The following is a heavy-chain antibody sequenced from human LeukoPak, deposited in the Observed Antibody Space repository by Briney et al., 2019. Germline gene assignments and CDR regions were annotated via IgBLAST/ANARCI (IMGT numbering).Heavy chain of an antibody. J-gene: IGHJ6*03. D-gene: IGHD3-22*01. V-gene: IGHV4-39*01. CDR2: IYYSGST. CDR3: ARHRGVVNPNYYYYYMDV. Sequence: SETLSLTCTVSGGSISSSSYYWGWIRQPPGKGLEWIGSIYYSGSTYYSPSLKSRVTISVDTSENQFSLKLSSVTAADTAVYYCARHRGVVNPNYYYYYMDVWGKGTTVTVSS. CDR1: GGSISSSSYY.